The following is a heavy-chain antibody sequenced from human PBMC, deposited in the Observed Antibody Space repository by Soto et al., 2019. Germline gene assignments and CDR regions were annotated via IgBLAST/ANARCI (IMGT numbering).Heavy chain of an antibody. Sequence: RRLSCTASGFDFRSYGIHWVRQAPGRGLEWVAAASYDGSETYYADSAKGRFTVSKEISKNTAFLQMNALGHEDTAVYFCVRDSGWPILNFDSWGQGTLVTVSS. V-gene: IGHV3-30*03. CDR1: GFDFRSYG. J-gene: IGHJ4*02. D-gene: IGHD3-10*01. CDR3: VRDSGWPILNFDS. CDR2: ASYDGSET.